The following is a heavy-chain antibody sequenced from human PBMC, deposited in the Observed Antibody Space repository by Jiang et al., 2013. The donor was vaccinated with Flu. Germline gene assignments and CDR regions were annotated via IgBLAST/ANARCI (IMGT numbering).Heavy chain of an antibody. Sequence: EVKKPGASVKVSCKASGYTFTSYGISWVRQAPGQGLEWMGWISAYNGNTNYAQKLQGRVTMTTDTSTSTAYMELRSLRSDDTAVYYCARGSKITIFGVVSNWFDPWGQGTLVTVSS. D-gene: IGHD3-3*01. CDR3: ARGSKITIFGVVSNWFDP. V-gene: IGHV1-18*04. J-gene: IGHJ5*02. CDR2: ISAYNGNT. CDR1: GYTFTSYG.